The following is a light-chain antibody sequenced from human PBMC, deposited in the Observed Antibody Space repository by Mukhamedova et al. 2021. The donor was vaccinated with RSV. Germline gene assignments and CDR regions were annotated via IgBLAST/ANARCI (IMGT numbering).Light chain of an antibody. V-gene: IGLV2-14*01. CDR1: SSNIGNNY. Sequence: TISCSGSSSNIGNNYVSWYQQHPGKAPKLMIYEVSNRPSGVSNRFSGSKSGNTASLTISGLQAEDGADYYCSSYTSSSNGVFG. CDR3: SSYTSSSNGV. J-gene: IGLJ2*01. CDR2: EVS.